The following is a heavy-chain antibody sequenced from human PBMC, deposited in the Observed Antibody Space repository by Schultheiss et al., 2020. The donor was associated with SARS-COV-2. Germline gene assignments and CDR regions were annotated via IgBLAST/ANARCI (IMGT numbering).Heavy chain of an antibody. CDR2: IYYSGST. CDR3: ARDKPITIFGVDYGMDV. J-gene: IGHJ6*02. D-gene: IGHD3-3*01. V-gene: IGHV4-59*12. CDR1: GGSISSYY. Sequence: SETLSLTCTVSGGSISSYYWSWIRQPPGKGLEWIGYIYYSGSTNYNPSLKSRVTISVDTSKNQFSLKLSSVTAADTAVYYCARDKPITIFGVDYGMDVWGQGTTVTVSS.